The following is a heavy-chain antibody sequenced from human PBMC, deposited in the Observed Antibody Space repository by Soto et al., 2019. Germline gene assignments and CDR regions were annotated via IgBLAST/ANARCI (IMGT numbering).Heavy chain of an antibody. CDR2: MYHSGST. Sequence: SESLSLTCAVSGGAMSSSNWWSWVCHAPGNGLEWIGEMYHSGSTNYNPSLTSRVTISVEKSKNQFSLKLSSGTAADTAVYYRARDLIAAAGTPFCYWGQGTLVT. CDR3: ARDLIAAAGTPFCY. V-gene: IGHV4-4*02. J-gene: IGHJ4*02. CDR1: GGAMSSSNW. D-gene: IGHD6-13*01.